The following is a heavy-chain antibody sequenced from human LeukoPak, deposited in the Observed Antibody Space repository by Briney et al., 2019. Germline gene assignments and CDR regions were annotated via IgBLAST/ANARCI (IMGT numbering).Heavy chain of an antibody. V-gene: IGHV4-39*07. CDR3: ARDLGLGNWFDP. J-gene: IGHJ5*02. CDR2: NSGST. D-gene: IGHD1-26*01. CDR1: GGSISSSSYY. Sequence: SETLSLTCTVSGGSISSSSYYWGWIRQPPGKGLEWIGSNSGSTYYNPSLKSRVTISVDTSKNQFSLKLSSVTAADTAVYYCARDLGLGNWFDPWGQGTLVTVSS.